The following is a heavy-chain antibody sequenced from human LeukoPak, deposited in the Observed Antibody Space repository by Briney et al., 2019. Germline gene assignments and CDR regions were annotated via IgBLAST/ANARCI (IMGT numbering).Heavy chain of an antibody. V-gene: IGHV3-23*01. J-gene: IGHJ4*02. Sequence: GGSLRLSCAASGFIFNNYGLGCVRHAPGRGLEWVSAISNDGGGTTYADFVKGRFSVSRDNSKNTLFLQMNSLRAEDTALYYCAKGSSGYFFDLWGQGTLVTVSS. CDR3: AKGSSGYFFDL. CDR2: ISNDGGGT. D-gene: IGHD3-22*01. CDR1: GFIFNNYG.